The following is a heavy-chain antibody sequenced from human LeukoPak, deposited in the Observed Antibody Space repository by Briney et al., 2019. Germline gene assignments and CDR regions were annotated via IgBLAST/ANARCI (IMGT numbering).Heavy chain of an antibody. CDR3: ARQDSGWYFVDWFDP. V-gene: IGHV4-38-2*01. D-gene: IGHD6-19*01. CDR1: GFTFSSYA. Sequence: GSLRLSCAASGFTFSSYAMSWVRQAPGKGLEWIGNIFYSGSTYYSPSVKSRVTISLDTSRNQFSLKLNSVTAADTAVYYCARQDSGWYFVDWFDPWGQGTLVTVSS. CDR2: IFYSGST. J-gene: IGHJ5*02.